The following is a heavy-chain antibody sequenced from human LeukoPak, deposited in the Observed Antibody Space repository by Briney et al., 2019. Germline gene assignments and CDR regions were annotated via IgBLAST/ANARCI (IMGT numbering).Heavy chain of an antibody. Sequence: ASVKVSCKASGYTFTTNGISWVRQAPGQGLEWMGWISAYSGNTIYAQKLQGRVTITADESTSTAYMELSSLRSEDTAVYYCASRYCSSTSCYAATYDAFDIWGQGTMGTVSS. J-gene: IGHJ3*02. CDR3: ASRYCSSTSCYAATYDAFDI. CDR1: GYTFTTNG. CDR2: ISAYSGNT. D-gene: IGHD2-2*01. V-gene: IGHV1-18*01.